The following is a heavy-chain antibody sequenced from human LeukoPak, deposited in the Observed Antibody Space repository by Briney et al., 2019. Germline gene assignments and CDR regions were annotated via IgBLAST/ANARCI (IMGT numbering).Heavy chain of an antibody. V-gene: IGHV3-64*04. CDR1: GFTFSGHF. D-gene: IGHD6-13*01. CDR2: ISINGDKT. Sequence: GGSLRLSCSASGFTFSGHFMHWVRQAPGKGLEYVSSISINGDKTYYADSVKGRFTISRDNSKNTLYLQMNSLRAGDTAVYYCAKSDSPYSSSWYPWGYWGQGTLVTVSS. CDR3: AKSDSPYSSSWYPWGY. J-gene: IGHJ4*02.